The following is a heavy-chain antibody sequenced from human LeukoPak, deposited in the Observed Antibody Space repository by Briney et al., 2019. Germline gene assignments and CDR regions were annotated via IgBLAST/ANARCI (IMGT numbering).Heavy chain of an antibody. V-gene: IGHV3-23*01. D-gene: IGHD3-3*01. CDR3: AKDPHGEWLLSVYFDY. CDR2: ISGSGGST. Sequence: GGSLRLSCSASGFTLSSYAMSWVRQAPGKGLEGVSAISGSGGSTYYADSVKGRFTISRDNSKNTLYLQMNSLRAEDTAVYYCAKDPHGEWLLSVYFDYWGQGTLVTVSS. J-gene: IGHJ4*02. CDR1: GFTLSSYA.